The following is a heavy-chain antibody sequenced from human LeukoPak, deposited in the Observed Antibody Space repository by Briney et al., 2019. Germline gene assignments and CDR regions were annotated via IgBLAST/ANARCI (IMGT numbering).Heavy chain of an antibody. V-gene: IGHV3-23*01. CDR3: AKDRDSGSYSMVGNFDY. CDR1: GFTFSTSA. D-gene: IGHD3-10*01. J-gene: IGHJ4*02. CDR2: ISGSGGGT. Sequence: GGSLRLSCAASGFTFSTSAMNWVRQAPGKGLEWVSAISGSGGGTYYADSVKGRFTIFRDNSKNTLNLQMNSLRAEDTAVYYCAKDRDSGSYSMVGNFDYWGQGTLVTVSS.